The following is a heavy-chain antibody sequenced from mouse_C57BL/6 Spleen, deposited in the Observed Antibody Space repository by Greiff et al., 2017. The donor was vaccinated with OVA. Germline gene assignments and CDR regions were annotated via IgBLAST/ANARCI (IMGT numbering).Heavy chain of an antibody. Sequence: QVQLQQSGPELVKPGASVKLSCKASGYTFTSYDINWVQQRPGQGLEWIGWIYPRDGSTKYNEKFKGKATLTVDTSSSTAYMELHSLTSEDSAVYFCARGVITTVVATGDAMDYWGQGTSVTVSS. CDR3: ARGVITTVVATGDAMDY. J-gene: IGHJ4*01. D-gene: IGHD1-1*01. CDR2: IYPRDGST. CDR1: GYTFTSYD. V-gene: IGHV1-85*01.